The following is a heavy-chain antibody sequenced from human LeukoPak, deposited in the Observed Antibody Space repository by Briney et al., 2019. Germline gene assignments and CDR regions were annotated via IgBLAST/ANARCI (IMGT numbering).Heavy chain of an antibody. D-gene: IGHD3-22*01. CDR3: AREYYYDSSGADHNWFDP. Sequence: SETLTLTCTVSGGSISSYYWSWIRQPPGKGLEWIGYIYYSGSTNYNPSLKSRVTISVDTSKNQFSLKLSSVTAADTAVYYCAREYYYDSSGADHNWFDPWGQGTLVTVSS. CDR2: IYYSGST. J-gene: IGHJ5*02. CDR1: GGSISSYY. V-gene: IGHV4-59*01.